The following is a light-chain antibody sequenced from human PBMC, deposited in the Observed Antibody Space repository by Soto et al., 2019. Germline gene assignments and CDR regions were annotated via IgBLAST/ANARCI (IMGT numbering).Light chain of an antibody. Sequence: QSVLTQPRSVSGSPGQSVTISCTGTSSDVGGYNYVSWYQQHPGKAPKLMIYDVTTRPSGVPDRFSGSKSGNTASLTISGLQAEDEADDYCSSHAGSSVVFGTGTKVTVL. CDR1: SSDVGGYNY. CDR2: DVT. V-gene: IGLV2-11*01. J-gene: IGLJ1*01. CDR3: SSHAGSSVV.